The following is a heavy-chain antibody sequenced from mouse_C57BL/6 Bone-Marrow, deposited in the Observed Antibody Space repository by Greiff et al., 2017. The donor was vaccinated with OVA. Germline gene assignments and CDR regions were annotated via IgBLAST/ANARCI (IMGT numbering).Heavy chain of an antibody. CDR1: GFSLTSYG. V-gene: IGHV2-2*01. CDR2: IWSGGST. J-gene: IGHJ4*01. CDR3: ARAYGSSYGSAMDY. Sequence: VQLQQSGPGLAQPSQSLSITCTVSGFSLTSYGVHWVRQSPGKGLEWLGVIWSGGSTDYNAAFISRLSISKDNSKSQVFFKMNSLQADDTAIYYCARAYGSSYGSAMDYWGQGTSVTVSS. D-gene: IGHD1-1*01.